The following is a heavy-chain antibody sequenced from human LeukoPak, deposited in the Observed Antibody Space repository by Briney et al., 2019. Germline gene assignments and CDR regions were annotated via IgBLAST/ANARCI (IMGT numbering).Heavy chain of an antibody. V-gene: IGHV4-34*01. CDR2: INHSGST. J-gene: IGHJ4*02. D-gene: IGHD5-24*01. CDR1: GGSFSGYY. Sequence: SETLSLTCAVYGGSFSGYYWSWIRQPPGKGLEWIGEINHSGSTNYNPFLKSRVTISVDTSKNQFSLKLSSVTAADTAVYYCARGGKWLLDYWGQGTLVTVSS. CDR3: ARGGKWLLDY.